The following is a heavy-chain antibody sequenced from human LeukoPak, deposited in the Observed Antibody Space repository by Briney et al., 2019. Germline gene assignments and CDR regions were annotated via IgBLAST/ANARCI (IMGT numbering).Heavy chain of an antibody. Sequence: SETLSLTCAVYGGSFSGYYWTWIRQPPGKGLEWIGEINHSGSTNYNPSPKSRVTISVDTSKNQFSLKLSSVTAADTAVYYCARGKGSGWTFDYWGQGTLVTVSS. J-gene: IGHJ4*02. CDR2: INHSGST. V-gene: IGHV4-34*01. CDR1: GGSFSGYY. CDR3: ARGKGSGWTFDY. D-gene: IGHD6-19*01.